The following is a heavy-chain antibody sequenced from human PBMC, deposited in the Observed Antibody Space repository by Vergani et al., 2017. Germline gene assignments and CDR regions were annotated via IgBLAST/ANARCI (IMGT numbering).Heavy chain of an antibody. CDR3: ARARNYYDSFFDY. V-gene: IGHV4-34*01. Sequence: QVQLQQWGAGLLKPSETLSLTCAVYGGSFSGYYWSWIRQPPGKGLEWIGEINHSGSTNYNPSLKSRVTISVDTSKNQFSLKLSSVTAADTAVYYCARARNYYDSFFDYWGQGTLVTVSS. CDR1: GGSFSGYY. CDR2: INHSGST. J-gene: IGHJ4*02. D-gene: IGHD3-22*01.